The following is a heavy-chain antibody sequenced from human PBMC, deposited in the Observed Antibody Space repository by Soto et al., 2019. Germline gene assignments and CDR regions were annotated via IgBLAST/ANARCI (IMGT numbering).Heavy chain of an antibody. CDR1: GYTFTTYY. CDR3: ARDVLGGYYGMDV. Sequence: ASVKVSCKASGYTFTTYYMHWVRQAPGQGLEWMGIINPSGGATGFAQKFQGRVTMTRDTSTSTVYMELSSLRSEDTAVYYCARDVLGGYYGMDVWGQGTTVTVSS. CDR2: INPSGGAT. V-gene: IGHV1-46*01. J-gene: IGHJ6*02. D-gene: IGHD3-16*01.